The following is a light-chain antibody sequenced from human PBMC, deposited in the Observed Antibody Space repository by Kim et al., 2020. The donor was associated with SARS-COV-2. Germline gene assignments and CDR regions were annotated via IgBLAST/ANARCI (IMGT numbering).Light chain of an antibody. J-gene: IGLJ2*01. Sequence: SYELTQPPSVSVSPGQTASITCSGDQLGDKYACWYQQKPGQSPVLVIYQDSKRPSGIPERFSGPNAGNTATLTISGTQAMDEADYYCQAWDSITGVVFG. CDR3: QAWDSITGVV. CDR2: QDS. V-gene: IGLV3-1*01. CDR1: QLGDKY.